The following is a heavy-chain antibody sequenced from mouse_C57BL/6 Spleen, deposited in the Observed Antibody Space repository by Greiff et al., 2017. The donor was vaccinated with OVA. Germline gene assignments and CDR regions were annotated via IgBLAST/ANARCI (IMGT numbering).Heavy chain of an antibody. CDR2: IYPGSGST. Sequence: QVQLQQSGAELVKPGASVKMSCKASGYTFTSYWITWVKQRPGQGLEWIGDIYPGSGSTNYNEKFKSKATLTVDTSSSTAYMQLSSLTSEDSAVYYCAREGANFAWFAYWGQGTLVTVSA. D-gene: IGHD3-1*01. CDR3: AREGANFAWFAY. V-gene: IGHV1-55*01. J-gene: IGHJ3*01. CDR1: GYTFTSYW.